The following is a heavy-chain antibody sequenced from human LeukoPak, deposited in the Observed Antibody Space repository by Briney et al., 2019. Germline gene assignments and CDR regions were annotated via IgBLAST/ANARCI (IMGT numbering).Heavy chain of an antibody. V-gene: IGHV3-9*01. J-gene: IGHJ4*02. D-gene: IGHD3-22*01. Sequence: GGSLRLPCAASGFKFDDKAMHWVRQSPGKGLEWVSSMIWNSDSRGYAESVKGRFTISSDKAKNSLNLQMNSLRAEDTAVYYCARGTHRYYDSSGYLDYWGQGTLVTVSS. CDR1: GFKFDDKA. CDR2: MIWNSDSR. CDR3: ARGTHRYYDSSGYLDY.